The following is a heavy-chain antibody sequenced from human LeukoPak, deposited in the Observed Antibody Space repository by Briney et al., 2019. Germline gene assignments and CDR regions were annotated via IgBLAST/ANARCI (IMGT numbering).Heavy chain of an antibody. CDR3: AKDQRRTMVRGDSFDY. CDR2: IRYDGSNK. D-gene: IGHD3-10*01. CDR1: GFTFSSYG. Sequence: GGSLRLSCAASGFTFSSYGMHWVRQAPGKGLEWVAFIRYDGSNKYYADSVRGRFTISRDNSKNTLYLQMNSLRAEDTAVYYCAKDQRRTMVRGDSFDYWGQGTLVTVSS. V-gene: IGHV3-30*02. J-gene: IGHJ4*02.